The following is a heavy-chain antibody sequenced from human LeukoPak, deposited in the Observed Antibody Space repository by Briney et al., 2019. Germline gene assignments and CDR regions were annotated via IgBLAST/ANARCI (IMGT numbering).Heavy chain of an antibody. CDR2: INHSGGT. CDR1: GGSFSGYY. CDR3: ARGQSSVVTAIPYYFDY. D-gene: IGHD2-21*02. J-gene: IGHJ4*02. V-gene: IGHV4-34*01. Sequence: SETLSLTCAVYGGSFSGYYWSWIRQSPGKGLEWIGEINHSGGTNYNPSPKSRVTISIDTSKNQVSLKLSSVTAADTAIYYCARGQSSVVTAIPYYFDYWGQGTLLTVSS.